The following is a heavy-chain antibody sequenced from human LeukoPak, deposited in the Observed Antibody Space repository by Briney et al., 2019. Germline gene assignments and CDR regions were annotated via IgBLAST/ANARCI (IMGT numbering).Heavy chain of an antibody. D-gene: IGHD2-15*01. Sequence: GGSLRLSCAASGFTFSSYWMIWVRQAPGKGLEWVANIKQDGSEKYYVDSVKGRFTISRDNAKNSLYLQMNSLRAEDTAVYYCARVVGPDAFDIWGQGTMVTVSS. J-gene: IGHJ3*02. CDR1: GFTFSSYW. V-gene: IGHV3-7*01. CDR3: ARVVGPDAFDI. CDR2: IKQDGSEK.